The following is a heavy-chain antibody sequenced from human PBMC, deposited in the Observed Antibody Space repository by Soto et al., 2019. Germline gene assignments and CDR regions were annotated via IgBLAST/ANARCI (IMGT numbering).Heavy chain of an antibody. J-gene: IGHJ4*02. CDR3: ARVGQGRYYFDY. V-gene: IGHV3-74*01. CDR1: GVTFSSYW. CDR2: INRDGTST. Sequence: EVQLVESGGGLVQPGGSLRLSCAGSGVTFSSYWMHWVRQAPGKGLVWVSRINRDGTSTSYADSVKGRFTISRDNAENTPYLQMNRLRAEDTAVYYCARVGQGRYYFDYWGQGTLVTFSS.